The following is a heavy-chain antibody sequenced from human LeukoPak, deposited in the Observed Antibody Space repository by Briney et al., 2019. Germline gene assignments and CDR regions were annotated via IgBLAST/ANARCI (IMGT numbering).Heavy chain of an antibody. CDR3: ARASFNVVIGNWFDP. CDR2: INHSGST. CDR1: GGSFSGYY. V-gene: IGHV4-34*01. Sequence: SETLSLTCAVYGGSFSGYYWSWIRQPPGKGLEWIGEINHSGSTNYNPSLKSRVTISVDTSKNQFSLKLRSVTAADTAIYYCARASFNVVIGNWFDPWGQGTLVTVSS. J-gene: IGHJ5*02. D-gene: IGHD2-8*01.